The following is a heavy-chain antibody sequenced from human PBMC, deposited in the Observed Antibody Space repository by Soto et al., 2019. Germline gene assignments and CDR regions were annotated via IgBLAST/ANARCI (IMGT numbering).Heavy chain of an antibody. D-gene: IGHD2-2*01. Sequence: GGSLRLSCAASGFTFSSYAMSWVRQAPGKGLEWVSAISGSGGSTYYADSVKGRFTISRDNSKNTLYLQMNSLRAEDTAVYYCAKDGLGYCSSTSCYPRGQGTLVTVSS. CDR1: GFTFSSYA. CDR2: ISGSGGST. J-gene: IGHJ5*02. V-gene: IGHV3-23*01. CDR3: AKDGLGYCSSTSCYP.